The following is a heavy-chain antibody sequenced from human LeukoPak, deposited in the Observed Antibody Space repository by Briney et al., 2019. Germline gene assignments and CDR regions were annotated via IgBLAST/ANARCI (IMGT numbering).Heavy chain of an antibody. J-gene: IGHJ4*02. V-gene: IGHV3-7*01. CDR3: ARERSSGWNDC. Sequence: GGSLGLSCAASGFTFSNYWMTWVRQAPGKGLEWVANIKQDGSEKHYGDSVKGRFTISRDNAKNSLYLEMNSLRAEDTAVYYCARERSSGWNDCWGQGTLVTVSS. D-gene: IGHD6-19*01. CDR1: GFTFSNYW. CDR2: IKQDGSEK.